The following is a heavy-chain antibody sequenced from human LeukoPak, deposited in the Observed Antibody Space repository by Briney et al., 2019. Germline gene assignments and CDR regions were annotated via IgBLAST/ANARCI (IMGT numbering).Heavy chain of an antibody. CDR1: GFTLDDYA. D-gene: IGHD6-13*01. CDR2: ISGSGGST. CDR3: AKDGIAAAGTGEPV. J-gene: IGHJ4*02. Sequence: GGSLRLSCAASGFTLDDYAMHWVRQAPGKGLEWVSAISGSGGSTYYADSVKGRFTISRNNSKNTLYLQMNSLRAEDTAVYYCAKDGIAAAGTGEPVWGQGTLVTVSS. V-gene: IGHV3-23*01.